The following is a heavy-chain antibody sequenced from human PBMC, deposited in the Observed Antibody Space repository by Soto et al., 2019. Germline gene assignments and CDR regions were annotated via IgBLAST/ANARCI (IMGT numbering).Heavy chain of an antibody. CDR3: ARDLLHYDSWSGYSTYFYYGMDV. CDR1: GFTFSRYE. CDR2: ISDSGNTV. D-gene: IGHD3-3*01. V-gene: IGHV3-48*03. J-gene: IGHJ6*02. Sequence: GGSLRLSCSASGFTFSRYEMNWVRQAPGKGLEWVSYISDSGNTVYYADAVKGRFTTYRDNAHNSLYLELTNLRVDDTAVYYCARDLLHYDSWSGYSTYFYYGMDVWGQGTTVTVSS.